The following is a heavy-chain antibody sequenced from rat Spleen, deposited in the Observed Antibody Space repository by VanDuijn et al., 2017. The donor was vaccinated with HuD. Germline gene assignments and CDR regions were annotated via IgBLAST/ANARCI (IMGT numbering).Heavy chain of an antibody. CDR1: GFTFIGYG. Sequence: EVQLVESGGGLVQPGRSLKLSCTGSGFTFIGYGMAWVRQAPPRGLEWVATISNDGSRTYYRDSVEGRFTISRNNAKSILYLQMDSLRSDDTATYYCVRPPYDGTYYHYFDYWGQGVMVTVSS. V-gene: IGHV5-29*01. CDR2: ISNDGSRT. CDR3: VRPPYDGTYYHYFDY. D-gene: IGHD1-12*02. J-gene: IGHJ2*01.